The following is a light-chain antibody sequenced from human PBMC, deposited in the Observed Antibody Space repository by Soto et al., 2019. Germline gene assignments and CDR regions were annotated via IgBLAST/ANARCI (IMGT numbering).Light chain of an antibody. CDR2: AAS. CDR1: QSISTY. Sequence: IQLTQSPSSLSASVGDTVTITCRASQSISTYLNWYQHKPGKAPKLVIQAASTLLSGVPPRFSGSGSETDFTLTITSLRPEDFATYYCQQSYRTPYMFGQGTNLEIK. CDR3: QQSYRTPYM. V-gene: IGKV1-39*01. J-gene: IGKJ2*01.